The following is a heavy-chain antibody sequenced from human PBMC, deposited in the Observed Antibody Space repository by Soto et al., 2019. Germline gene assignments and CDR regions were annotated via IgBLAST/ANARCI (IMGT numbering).Heavy chain of an antibody. Sequence: GESLKISCSGSGYSFTSYWIGWVRQMPGKGLEWMGIIYPGDSDTRYSPSFHGQVSISSDKSMSTAYLLWSSLKASDTAMYYCARSPSYYDFWSGRYYYYHYGMDVWGQGTTVTVSS. CDR2: IYPGDSDT. V-gene: IGHV5-51*01. D-gene: IGHD3-3*01. CDR1: GYSFTSYW. CDR3: ARSPSYYDFWSGRYYYYHYGMDV. J-gene: IGHJ6*02.